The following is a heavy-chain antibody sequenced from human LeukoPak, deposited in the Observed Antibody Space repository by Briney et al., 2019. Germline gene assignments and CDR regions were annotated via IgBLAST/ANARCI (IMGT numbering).Heavy chain of an antibody. J-gene: IGHJ4*02. V-gene: IGHV3-7*01. Sequence: PGGSLRLSCAASGFNFGTYWMSWVLQAPGKGLEWLANIRQDGSVKFYVDSVKGRFTISRDNAKSSLYLQMNSLRVEDTAVYYCASSHDSSGNDWGQGTLVTVSS. D-gene: IGHD3-22*01. CDR2: IRQDGSVK. CDR1: GFNFGTYW. CDR3: ASSHDSSGND.